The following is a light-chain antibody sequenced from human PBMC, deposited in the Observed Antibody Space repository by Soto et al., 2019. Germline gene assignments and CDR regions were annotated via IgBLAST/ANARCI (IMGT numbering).Light chain of an antibody. V-gene: IGLV2-14*03. CDR1: SADVGGYNF. J-gene: IGLJ2*01. CDR2: DVS. Sequence: QSALTQPASVSGSPGQSITISCTGTSADVGGYNFVSWYQHHPGKAPQLMIYDVSNRPSGVSIRFSGSKSANTASLTISGLQAEDEDDYYCSSYTSSRSHVVFGGGTQLTVL. CDR3: SSYTSSRSHVV.